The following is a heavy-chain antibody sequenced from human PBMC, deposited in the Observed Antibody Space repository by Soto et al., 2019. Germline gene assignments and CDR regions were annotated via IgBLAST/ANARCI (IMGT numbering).Heavy chain of an antibody. Sequence: GGSLRLSCAASGFTFSSYGMHWVRQAPGKGLEWVAVIWYDGSNKYYADSVKGRFTISRDNSKNTLYLQMNSLRAEDTAVYYCARDAVVRGVLDYWGQGTLVTVSS. CDR1: GFTFSSYG. CDR3: ARDAVVRGVLDY. V-gene: IGHV3-33*01. J-gene: IGHJ4*02. CDR2: IWYDGSNK. D-gene: IGHD3-10*01.